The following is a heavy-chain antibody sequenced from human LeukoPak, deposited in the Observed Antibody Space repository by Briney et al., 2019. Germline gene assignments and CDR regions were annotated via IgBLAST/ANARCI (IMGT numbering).Heavy chain of an antibody. V-gene: IGHV3-11*01. D-gene: IGHD2-2*01. CDR1: GFTFSDYY. CDR2: IRSSGSPI. J-gene: IGHJ5*02. CDR3: ARGAQLLFSIGYWFDP. Sequence: GGSLRLSCAASGFTFSDYYMSWLRPAPGEGLEWVSYIRSSGSPIYYADSVKGRFTISRDNAKNSLYLQMHSLRAEDTSVYYCARGAQLLFSIGYWFDPRGQGTLGTVS.